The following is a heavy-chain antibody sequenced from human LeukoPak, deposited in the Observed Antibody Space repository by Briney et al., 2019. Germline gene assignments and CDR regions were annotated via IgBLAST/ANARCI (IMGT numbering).Heavy chain of an antibody. D-gene: IGHD6-13*01. CDR1: GFTFSSYG. Sequence: PGGSLRLSCAASGFTFSSYGMHWVRQAPGKGLEWVAVISYDGSNKYYADSVKGRFTISRDNSKNTLYLQMNSLRAEDTAVYYCAKDPARYSSSWYQRYYFDYWGQGTLVTVSS. J-gene: IGHJ4*02. V-gene: IGHV3-30*18. CDR3: AKDPARYSSSWYQRYYFDY. CDR2: ISYDGSNK.